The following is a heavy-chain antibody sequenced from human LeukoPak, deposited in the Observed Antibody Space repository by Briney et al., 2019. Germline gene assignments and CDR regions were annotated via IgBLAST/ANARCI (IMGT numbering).Heavy chain of an antibody. V-gene: IGHV4-59*01. D-gene: IGHD2-21*02. CDR3: ARDRGDDNWYFDL. CDR1: GGSIRSYY. CDR2: IYYSGST. J-gene: IGHJ2*01. Sequence: PSETLSLTCTVSGGSIRSYYWSWIRQPPGKGLEWIGYIYYSGSTNYNPSLKSRVTISVDTSKNQFSLKLSSVTAADTAVYYCARDRGDDNWYFDLWGRGTLVTVSS.